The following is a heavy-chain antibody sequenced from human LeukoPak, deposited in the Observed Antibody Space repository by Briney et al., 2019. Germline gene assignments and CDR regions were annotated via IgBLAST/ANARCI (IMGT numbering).Heavy chain of an antibody. J-gene: IGHJ4*02. CDR1: GYTFTSYD. Sequence: GTSVKVSCKASGYTFTSYDINWVRQATGQGLEWMGRINPYSGDTNHAQKFQGRVTMSRDTSITTAYMELSRLTSDDTAVYYCARDSSSWYSDYWGQGTLVTVSS. CDR3: ARDSSSWYSDY. CDR2: INPYSGDT. V-gene: IGHV1-2*06. D-gene: IGHD6-13*01.